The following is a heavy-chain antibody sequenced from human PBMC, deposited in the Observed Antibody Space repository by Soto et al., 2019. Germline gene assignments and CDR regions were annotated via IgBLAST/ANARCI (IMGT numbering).Heavy chain of an antibody. J-gene: IGHJ5*02. D-gene: IGHD5-18*01. V-gene: IGHV3-23*01. CDR1: GFSFSSSA. CDR2: ISESGDNT. Sequence: LRLSFAASGFSFSSSAMSWVRQAPGKGLEWVSAISESGDNTFYADSVKGRFTISRENSNNALYLQMDTLRAEDTALYFCAKGGYTYGLDPWGQGTLVTVSS. CDR3: AKGGYTYGLDP.